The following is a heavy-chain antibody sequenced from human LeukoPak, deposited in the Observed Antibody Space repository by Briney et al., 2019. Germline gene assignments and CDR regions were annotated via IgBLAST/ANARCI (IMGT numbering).Heavy chain of an antibody. CDR3: ARFFRQQNYWYLDV. V-gene: IGHV4-4*07. CDR1: GGSISSYY. CDR2: VDTSGRT. D-gene: IGHD6-13*01. J-gene: IGHJ2*01. Sequence: SETLSLTCTVSGGSISSYYWSWIRQPAGQGLEWIGRVDTSGRTNFNPSLGSRVTMSIDTSKSQFSLTLNSVTAADTAVYYCARFFRQQNYWYLDVWGRGILVTVSS.